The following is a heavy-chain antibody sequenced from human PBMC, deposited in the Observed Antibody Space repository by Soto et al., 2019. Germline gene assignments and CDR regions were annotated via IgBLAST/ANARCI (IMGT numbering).Heavy chain of an antibody. CDR1: GFTFSSYG. J-gene: IGHJ4*02. Sequence: QVQLVESGGGVVQPGRSLRLSCAASGFTFSSYGMHWVRPAPGKGLEWVAVIWYDGSNKYYADSVKGRFTISRDNSKNTLYLQMNSLRAEDTAVYYCARIMCGGDCYDFDYWGQGTLVTVSS. D-gene: IGHD2-21*02. V-gene: IGHV3-33*01. CDR3: ARIMCGGDCYDFDY. CDR2: IWYDGSNK.